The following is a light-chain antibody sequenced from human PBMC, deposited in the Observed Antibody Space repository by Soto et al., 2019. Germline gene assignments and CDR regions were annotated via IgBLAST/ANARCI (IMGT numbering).Light chain of an antibody. Sequence: IVMTQSPLALPVTPGEPSAISCRSAQSILHSNGYNYLDWYLQKPGQSPQLLIYEVSTRVSGVPDRFSGSGSGTDFTLEISRVETDDVGIYYCMQSTQLPPTFGQGTRLEIK. CDR3: MQSTQLPPT. CDR1: QSILHSNGYNY. J-gene: IGKJ5*01. CDR2: EVS. V-gene: IGKV2D-29*02.